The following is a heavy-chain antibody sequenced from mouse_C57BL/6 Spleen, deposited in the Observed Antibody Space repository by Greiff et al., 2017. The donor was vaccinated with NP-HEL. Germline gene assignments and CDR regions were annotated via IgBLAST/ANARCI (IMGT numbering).Heavy chain of an antibody. CDR3: ARCFITTVVAPFDY. Sequence: QVQLRQPGAELVKPGASVKMSCKASGSTFTSYWITWVKQRPGQGLEWMGDIYPGSGSTTYNEKFKSKATLTGDTSSSTAYMQLSSLTSEDSAVYYCARCFITTVVAPFDYWGQGTTLTVSS. CDR1: GSTFTSYW. D-gene: IGHD1-1*01. CDR2: IYPGSGST. V-gene: IGHV1-55*01. J-gene: IGHJ2*01.